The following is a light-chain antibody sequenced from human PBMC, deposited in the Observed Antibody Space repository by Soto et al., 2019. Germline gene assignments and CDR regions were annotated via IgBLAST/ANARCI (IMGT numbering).Light chain of an antibody. V-gene: IGKV3-11*01. J-gene: IGKJ4*01. Sequence: EILLTHSPATLSLSPGERATLSCRASQSVSSYLAWYQQKPGQAPRLLIYDASNRATGIPARFSGSGSGTDFTLTISSLEPEDFAVYYCQQRSNWPRLTFGGGTKVDIK. CDR3: QQRSNWPRLT. CDR2: DAS. CDR1: QSVSSY.